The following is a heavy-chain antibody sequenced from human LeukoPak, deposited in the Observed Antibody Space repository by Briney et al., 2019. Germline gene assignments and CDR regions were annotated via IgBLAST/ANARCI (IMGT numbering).Heavy chain of an antibody. Sequence: GGSLRLSCAASGFTFSSYSMNWVRQAPGKGLEWVSLIYSGGSTHYADSVKGRFTISRDNSKNTLYLQMNSLRAEDTAVYYCARENPITHYLNYWGQGTLVTVSS. D-gene: IGHD3-10*01. CDR1: GFTFSSYS. CDR2: IYSGGST. V-gene: IGHV3-53*01. J-gene: IGHJ4*02. CDR3: ARENPITHYLNY.